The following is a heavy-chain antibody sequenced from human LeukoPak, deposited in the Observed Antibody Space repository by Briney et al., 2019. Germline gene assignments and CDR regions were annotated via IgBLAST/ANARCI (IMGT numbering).Heavy chain of an antibody. V-gene: IGHV3-43*02. CDR3: AREQFSHTSNYFNT. D-gene: IGHD3-10*01. CDR1: GFMFDDYA. J-gene: IGHJ5*02. Sequence: PGGSLRISCAASGFMFDDYAMHWVRQVPGKGLEWVSLISGDGVSRFYADSVKGRFTISRDNNNDSLSLQMNRLTTEDTAYYYCAREQFSHTSNYFNTWGQGILVTVSS. CDR2: ISGDGVSR.